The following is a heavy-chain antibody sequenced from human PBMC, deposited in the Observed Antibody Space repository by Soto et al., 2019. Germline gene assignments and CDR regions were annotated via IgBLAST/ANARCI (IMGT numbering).Heavy chain of an antibody. J-gene: IGHJ5*02. CDR2: ISSSSSTI. CDR3: ARGKAGVIISWFDP. CDR1: GFTFSSYS. D-gene: IGHD3-10*01. Sequence: GGSLRLSCAASGFTFSSYSMNWVRQAPGKGLEWVSYISSSSSTIYYADSVKGRFTISRDNAKNSLYLQMNSLRAEDTAVYYCARGKAGVIISWFDPWGQGTLVTVSS. V-gene: IGHV3-48*01.